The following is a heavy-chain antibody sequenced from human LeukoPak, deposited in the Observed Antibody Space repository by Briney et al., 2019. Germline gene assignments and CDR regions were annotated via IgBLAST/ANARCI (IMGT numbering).Heavy chain of an antibody. CDR3: ARLGVGDKYGFWSGYYSPTFYYGMDV. V-gene: IGHV4-34*01. CDR2: INHSGST. J-gene: IGHJ6*02. CDR1: GGSFSGYY. D-gene: IGHD3-3*01. Sequence: PSETLSLTCAVYGGSFSGYYWSWIRQPPGKGLEWIGEINHSGSTNYNPSLKSRVTISVDTSKNQFSLKLSSVTAADAAVYYCARLGVGDKYGFWSGYYSPTFYYGMDVWGQGTTVTVSS.